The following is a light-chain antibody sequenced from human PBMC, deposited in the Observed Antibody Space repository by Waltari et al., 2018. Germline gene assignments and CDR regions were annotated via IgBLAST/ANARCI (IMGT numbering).Light chain of an antibody. CDR2: AGG. V-gene: IGLV3-21*02. CDR3: QVCDTSGHLYV. Sequence: SYVVTQPPSVSVAPGQTARLTCGGDPIGSTGVHWYQPKPGQAPVLVVLAGGDRPCGCAGRFPRSKAGTAATLTISRGAAGDDADDHCQVCDTSGHLYVFGRGTKVTVL. J-gene: IGLJ1*01. CDR1: PIGSTG.